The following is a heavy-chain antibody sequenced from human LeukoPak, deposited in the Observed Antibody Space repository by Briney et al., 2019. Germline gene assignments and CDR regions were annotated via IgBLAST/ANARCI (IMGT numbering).Heavy chain of an antibody. CDR1: GFTFSRYG. J-gene: IGHJ6*03. D-gene: IGHD3-10*01. V-gene: IGHV3-30*02. CDR3: AKDALLMVRGHLYYYYYMDV. Sequence: GVSLTLSCAACGFTFSRYGMQCVRQAPGEGVEGVAFIRYDGSNKSYADSVEGRFTISRDSSKNTLYLQMNSLKAEDTTVYYCAKDALLMVRGHLYYYYYMDVWGKGTTVTISS. CDR2: IRYDGSNK.